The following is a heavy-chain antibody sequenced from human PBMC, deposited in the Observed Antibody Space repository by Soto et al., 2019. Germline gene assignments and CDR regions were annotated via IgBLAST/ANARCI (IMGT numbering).Heavy chain of an antibody. CDR2: ISSSSSTI. CDR3: ASTLQYCTSTSCYPWARFDY. J-gene: IGHJ4*02. V-gene: IGHV3-48*02. Sequence: EVQLVESGGGLVQPGGSLRLSCAASGFTFSDYALNWVRQAPGEGLEWISYISSSSSTIYFADSLKGRFTISRDNAKNSLYLQMNSLRDEDTAVYYCASTLQYCTSTSCYPWARFDYWGQGTLCTFS. D-gene: IGHD2-2*01. CDR1: GFTFSDYA.